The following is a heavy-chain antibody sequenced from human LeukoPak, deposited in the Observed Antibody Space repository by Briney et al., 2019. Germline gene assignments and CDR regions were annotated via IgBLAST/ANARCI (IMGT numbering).Heavy chain of an antibody. CDR3: ASAGGYDFWSGPDAFDI. CDR2: INPNSGGT. Sequence: ASVKVSCKASGFSFSTYAINWVRQAPGQGLEWMGWINPNSGGTNYAQKFQGRVTMTRDTSISTAYMELSRLRSDDTAVYYCASAGGYDFWSGPDAFDIWGQGTMVTVSS. CDR1: GFSFSTYA. D-gene: IGHD3-3*01. V-gene: IGHV1-2*02. J-gene: IGHJ3*02.